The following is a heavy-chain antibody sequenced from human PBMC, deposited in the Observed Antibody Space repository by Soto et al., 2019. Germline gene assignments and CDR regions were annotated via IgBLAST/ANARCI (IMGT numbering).Heavy chain of an antibody. J-gene: IGHJ4*02. D-gene: IGHD3-22*01. Sequence: GGSRRLSCAACAFTFNNYAMSWVRQAPGNGLEWVSGIGGSGRTTYYAGSVKGRFTISRDNSNNTLFLQMNSLRAEDTAVYYCAKSRYSDSSGDFYDYWGQGTLVTVSS. CDR3: AKSRYSDSSGDFYDY. CDR1: AFTFNNYA. V-gene: IGHV3-23*01. CDR2: IGGSGRTT.